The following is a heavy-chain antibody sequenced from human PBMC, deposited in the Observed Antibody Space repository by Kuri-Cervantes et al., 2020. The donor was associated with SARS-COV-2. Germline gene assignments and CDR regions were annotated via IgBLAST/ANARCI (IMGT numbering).Heavy chain of an antibody. D-gene: IGHD6-19*01. CDR1: GGSINSYY. Sequence: SETLSLTCTVSGGSINSYYWSWIRQPAGKGLEWIGRIYTTGSTNYNPSLESRVTISVDTSKNQFSLKLSSVTAADTAVYYCARGGGSSGWFDYWGQGTLVTVSS. CDR2: IYTTGST. CDR3: ARGGGSSGWFDY. J-gene: IGHJ4*02. V-gene: IGHV4-4*07.